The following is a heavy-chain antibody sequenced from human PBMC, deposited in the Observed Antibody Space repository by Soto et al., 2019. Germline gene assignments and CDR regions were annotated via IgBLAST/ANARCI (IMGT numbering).Heavy chain of an antibody. J-gene: IGHJ4*02. Sequence: QLTLNESGPTVVSPTETLTLTCRFSGFSLTTSGVGVGWIRQSPGKAPERLALIYWDEAKRYSASLKSRLTTTKDTSKNQVGRTVSDLDPTETATYYCAHRVLRTVFGLVTTTAIYFDFWGQGTPVYVSS. CDR3: AHRVLRTVFGLVTTTAIYFDF. CDR1: GFSLTTSGVG. V-gene: IGHV2-5*02. CDR2: IYWDEAK. D-gene: IGHD3-3*01.